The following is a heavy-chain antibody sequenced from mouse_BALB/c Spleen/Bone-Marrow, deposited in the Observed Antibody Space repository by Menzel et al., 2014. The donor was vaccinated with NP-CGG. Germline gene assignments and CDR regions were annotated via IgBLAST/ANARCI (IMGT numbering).Heavy chain of an antibody. CDR2: INPGTGGT. CDR3: ARRPWFAY. CDR1: GYAFTYYL. Sequence: QVQLQQPGAEQVRPGTSVKVSCKAAGYAFTYYLIDWIKQRPGQRPGQGLEWIGVINPGTGGTNYNEKFKGRATLTADNTSSSAYMQLSSLTSDASAVYFCARRPWFAYWGQGTLVTVSA. V-gene: IGHV1-54*01. J-gene: IGHJ3*01.